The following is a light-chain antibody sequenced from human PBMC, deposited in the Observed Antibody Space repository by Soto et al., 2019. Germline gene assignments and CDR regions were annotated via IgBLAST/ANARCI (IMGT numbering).Light chain of an antibody. V-gene: IGLV2-8*01. CDR3: SSSAGSNNFPDV. J-gene: IGLJ1*01. CDR2: EIN. CDR1: SSDVGAYDY. Sequence: QSALTQPPSASGSLGQSVTISCTGTSSDVGAYDYVSWYQQHPGKAPKLMIYEINKRPSGVPDRFSGSKSGNTASLTVSGLQAEDEADYYCSSSAGSNNFPDVFGTGTKLTVL.